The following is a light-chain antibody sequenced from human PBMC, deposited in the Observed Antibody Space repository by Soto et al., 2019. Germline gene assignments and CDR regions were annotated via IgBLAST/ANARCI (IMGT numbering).Light chain of an antibody. CDR2: AAS. J-gene: IGKJ1*01. V-gene: IGKV1-8*01. CDR1: QGISSY. Sequence: AIRMTQSPSSLSASTGDRVTITCRASQGISSYLAWYQQKPGKAPKLLIYAASTLQSGVPSRFNGSGSGTDFTLTISCLQSEDFATYYCQQYYSYPRTFGQATKVEIK. CDR3: QQYYSYPRT.